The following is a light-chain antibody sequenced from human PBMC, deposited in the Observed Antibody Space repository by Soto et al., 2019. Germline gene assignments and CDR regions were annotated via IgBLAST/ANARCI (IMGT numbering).Light chain of an antibody. Sequence: EIVLTQSPGTLSLSPGERATLSCRASQSVNRFLAWFQQKPGQASRLLIYGASNRATGIPDRFSGSGSETDFTLTITRLEPEDSAVYYCHHYVGSPWAFGQGTKVDIK. V-gene: IGKV3-20*01. CDR3: HHYVGSPWA. CDR2: GAS. J-gene: IGKJ1*01. CDR1: QSVNRF.